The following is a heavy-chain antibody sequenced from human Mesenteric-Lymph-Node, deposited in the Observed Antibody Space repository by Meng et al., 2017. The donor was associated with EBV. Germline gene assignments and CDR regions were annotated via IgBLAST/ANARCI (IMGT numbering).Heavy chain of an antibody. Sequence: QVQLVKSGAEGKKPGASVKVSCKGSGYTFSNYGTCWVRQAPGQGLEWMGWISAYNGDTYYAQRFQGRVTMTTDTSASTAYMELRSLRFDDTAVYYCASVHYGGNPFEGGGWGQGTLVTVSS. CDR1: GYTFSNYG. CDR3: ASVHYGGNPFEGGG. CDR2: ISAYNGDT. J-gene: IGHJ4*02. V-gene: IGHV1-18*01. D-gene: IGHD4-23*01.